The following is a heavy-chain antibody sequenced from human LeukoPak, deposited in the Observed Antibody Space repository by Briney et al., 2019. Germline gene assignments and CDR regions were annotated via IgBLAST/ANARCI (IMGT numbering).Heavy chain of an antibody. V-gene: IGHV7-4-1*02. J-gene: IGHJ6*03. Sequence: ASVKVSCKASGYTFTSYAMNWVRQAPGQGLEWMGWINTNTGNPTYAQGFTGRFVFSLDTSVSTAYLQISSLKAEDTAVYYCARHKVVPAAKSYYYYMDVWGKGTTVTVSS. D-gene: IGHD2-2*01. CDR1: GYTFTSYA. CDR2: INTNTGNP. CDR3: ARHKVVPAAKSYYYYMDV.